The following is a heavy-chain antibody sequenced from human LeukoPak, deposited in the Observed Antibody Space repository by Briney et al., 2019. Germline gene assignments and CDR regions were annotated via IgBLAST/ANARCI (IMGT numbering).Heavy chain of an antibody. Sequence: PGRSLRLSCAVSGFAFSDYGMHWVRQAPGKGLEWLAVISYDGSNAYYADSVKGRFTISRDNSKNTLSLQMNSLRAEDTAVYYRAKSNSGWYVPPSDWGQGTLVSVSS. V-gene: IGHV3-30*18. CDR1: GFAFSDYG. J-gene: IGHJ4*02. D-gene: IGHD6-19*01. CDR3: AKSNSGWYVPPSD. CDR2: ISYDGSNA.